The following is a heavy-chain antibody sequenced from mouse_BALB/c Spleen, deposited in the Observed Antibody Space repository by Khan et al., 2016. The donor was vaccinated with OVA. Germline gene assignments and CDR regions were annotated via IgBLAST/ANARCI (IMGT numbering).Heavy chain of an antibody. CDR3: ARTGYCSLGY. J-gene: IGHJ2*01. D-gene: IGHD1-1*01. CDR1: GYIFSDYT. V-gene: IGHV1-18*01. CDR2: INPNNGDT. Sequence: EVQLQQSGPELVKPGASVKISCKASGYIFSDYTIDWVKQSHGQSLEWIGDINPNNGDTFYNQKFKGKATLTVDKSSSTAFMELRSLTSEDTAVYYCARTGYCSLGYWGQGTTLTVSS.